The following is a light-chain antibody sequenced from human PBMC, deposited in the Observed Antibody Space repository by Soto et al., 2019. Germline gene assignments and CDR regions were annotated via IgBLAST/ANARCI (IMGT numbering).Light chain of an antibody. Sequence: EMGLTQSPGTLSLSPGERATLSCRASQSVSSSYLAWYQQKPGQAPRLLIYGASSRATGIPDRFSGSGSGTDFTLTISRLEPEDFAVYYCQQYGSSLRTFGQGTKVDIK. CDR1: QSVSSSY. CDR2: GAS. J-gene: IGKJ1*01. V-gene: IGKV3-20*01. CDR3: QQYGSSLRT.